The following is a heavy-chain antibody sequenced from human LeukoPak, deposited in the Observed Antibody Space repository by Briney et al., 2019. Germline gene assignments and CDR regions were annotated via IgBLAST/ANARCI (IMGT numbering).Heavy chain of an antibody. V-gene: IGHV3-72*01. J-gene: IGHJ4*02. Sequence: PGGSLRLSCAASGFTFSDSFMSWVRQAPGKGLEWVGRSRNKADSYTAQYAASVEGRFTISRDESKNSLYLQISSLETEDTAVYYCATSNWHRLPYWGQGSLVTVSS. CDR2: SRNKADSYTA. CDR1: GFTFSDSF. CDR3: ATSNWHRLPY. D-gene: IGHD1-1*01.